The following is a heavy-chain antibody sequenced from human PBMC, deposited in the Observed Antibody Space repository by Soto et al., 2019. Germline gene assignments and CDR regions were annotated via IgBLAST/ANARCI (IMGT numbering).Heavy chain of an antibody. Sequence: QVHLQESGPGLVKPSETLSLTCRVSGGSISRGYWTWIRQPPGKGLEWIGYIYYSGSINYNPSLESRVIISVDTSKNHFSLRLSSVTAADTAVYYCARAYYDTAGYGLDPWGQGALVTVSS. V-gene: IGHV4-59*01. CDR3: ARAYYDTAGYGLDP. J-gene: IGHJ5*02. CDR1: GGSISRGY. CDR2: IYYSGSI. D-gene: IGHD3-22*01.